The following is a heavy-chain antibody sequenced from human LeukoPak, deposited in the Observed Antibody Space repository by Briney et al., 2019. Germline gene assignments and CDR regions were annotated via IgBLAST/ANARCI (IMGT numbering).Heavy chain of an antibody. CDR3: ARVGSQLLYYFDY. CDR2: IYYSGST. CDR1: GGSISSFY. J-gene: IGHJ4*02. D-gene: IGHD2-2*02. Sequence: SETLSLTCTVSGGSISSFYGSWIRQPPGKGLEWIGYIYYSGSTNYNPSLKSRVTISVDTSKNQFSLKLSSVTAADTAVYYCARVGSQLLYYFDYWGQGTLVTVSS. V-gene: IGHV4-59*01.